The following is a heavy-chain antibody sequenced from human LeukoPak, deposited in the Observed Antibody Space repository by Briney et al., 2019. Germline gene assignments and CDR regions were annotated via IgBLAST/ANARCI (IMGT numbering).Heavy chain of an antibody. D-gene: IGHD6-6*01. CDR2: INHSGST. CDR1: GGSISSDY. Sequence: PSETLSLTCTVSGGSISSDYWTWIRQPPGKGLEWIGEINHSGSTNYNPSLKSRVTISVDTSKNQFSLKLSSVTAADTAVYYCARSFFEYSSYWGQGTLVTVSS. J-gene: IGHJ4*02. CDR3: ARSFFEYSSY. V-gene: IGHV4-34*01.